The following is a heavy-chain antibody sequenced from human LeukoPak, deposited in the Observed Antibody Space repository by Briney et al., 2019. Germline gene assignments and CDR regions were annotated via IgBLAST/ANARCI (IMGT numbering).Heavy chain of an antibody. CDR2: IKQDGSEK. V-gene: IGHV3-7*01. CDR1: GFTFSSYW. Sequence: GGSLRLSCAASGFTFSSYWMSWVRQAPGKGLEWVANIKQDGSEKYYVDSVKGRFTISRDNAKNSLYLQMNSLRAEDTAVYYCARDDCSSISCCHNWFDPWGQGTLVTVSS. J-gene: IGHJ5*02. CDR3: ARDDCSSISCCHNWFDP. D-gene: IGHD2-2*01.